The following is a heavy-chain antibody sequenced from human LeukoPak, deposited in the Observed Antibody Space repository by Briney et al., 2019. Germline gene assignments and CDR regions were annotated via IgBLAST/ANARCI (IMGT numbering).Heavy chain of an antibody. J-gene: IGHJ4*02. CDR1: GFTFSSYW. CDR3: AKGEWELLSYAGY. V-gene: IGHV3-23*01. CDR2: ISGSGGST. D-gene: IGHD1-26*01. Sequence: PGGSLRLSCAASGFTFSSYWMTWVRQAPGKGLEWVSAISGSGGSTYYADSVKGRFTISRDNSKNTLYLQMNSLRAEDTAVYYCAKGEWELLSYAGYWGQGTLVTVSS.